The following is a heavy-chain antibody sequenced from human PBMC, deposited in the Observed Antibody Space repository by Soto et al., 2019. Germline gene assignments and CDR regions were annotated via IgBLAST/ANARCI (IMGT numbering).Heavy chain of an antibody. CDR1: GGSISSYY. D-gene: IGHD3-10*01. V-gene: IGHV4-59*12. Sequence: SETQSLTCTVSGGSISSYYWSWIRQPPGKGLEWIGYIYYSGSTYYNPSLKSRVTISVDTSKNQFSLKLSSVTAADTAVYYCARSINPWGQGTLVTVSS. CDR3: ARSINP. CDR2: IYYSGST. J-gene: IGHJ5*02.